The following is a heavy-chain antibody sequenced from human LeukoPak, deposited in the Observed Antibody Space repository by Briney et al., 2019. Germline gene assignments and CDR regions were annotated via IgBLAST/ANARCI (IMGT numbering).Heavy chain of an antibody. V-gene: IGHV1-2*02. J-gene: IGHJ5*01. CDR3: ARQNTGQLDS. D-gene: IGHD2-8*02. CDR1: GYTFTDYY. Sequence: GAPVKVSCKASGYTFTDYYMHWVRQAPGQGLEWMGWINAKSGDTKYAQKFQARVTMTRDTSITTTYMEVSRLSSDDTAVYYCARQNTGQLDSWGQGTLVTVSS. CDR2: INAKSGDT.